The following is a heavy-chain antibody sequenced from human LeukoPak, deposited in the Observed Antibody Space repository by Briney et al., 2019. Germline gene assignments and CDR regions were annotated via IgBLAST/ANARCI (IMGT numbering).Heavy chain of an antibody. D-gene: IGHD3-10*01. J-gene: IGHJ4*02. CDR2: IYTSGST. Sequence: SETLSLTCTVSGGSISSYYWSWTRQPAGKGLEWIGRIYTSGSTNYNPSLKSRVTISVDTSKNQFSLKLSSVTAADTAVYYCARGGRSVWFGELLPYFDYWGQGTLVTVSS. V-gene: IGHV4-4*07. CDR3: ARGGRSVWFGELLPYFDY. CDR1: GGSISSYY.